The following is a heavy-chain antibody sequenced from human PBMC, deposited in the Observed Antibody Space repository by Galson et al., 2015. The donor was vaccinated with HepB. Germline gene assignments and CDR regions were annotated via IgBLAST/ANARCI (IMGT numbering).Heavy chain of an antibody. D-gene: IGHD3-10*01. CDR1: GYTFTSHY. Sequence: SVKVSCKASGYTFTSHYMHWVRQAPGQGLERMGIINPSGGRTSYAQKLPGRVTMTRDTSTSTVYMELSSLRSEDTAVYYCARDGTFYYYGSGSYSYYYYGMDVWGQGTTVTVSS. CDR3: ARDGTFYYYGSGSYSYYYYGMDV. J-gene: IGHJ6*02. CDR2: INPSGGRT. V-gene: IGHV1-46*04.